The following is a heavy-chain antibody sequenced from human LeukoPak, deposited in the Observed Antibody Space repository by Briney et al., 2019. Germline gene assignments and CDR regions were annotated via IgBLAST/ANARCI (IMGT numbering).Heavy chain of an antibody. Sequence: GASVKVSCKSSGYTFTTYAIHWVRQAPGQRLEYMGWINAGNGNTNYSQNFQGRVTITRDTSASTAYMELSSLRSEDTAVYYCAREHDVLTGYSLDYWGQGTLVTVSS. V-gene: IGHV1-3*01. CDR1: GYTFTTYA. CDR2: INAGNGNT. D-gene: IGHD3-9*01. CDR3: AREHDVLTGYSLDY. J-gene: IGHJ4*02.